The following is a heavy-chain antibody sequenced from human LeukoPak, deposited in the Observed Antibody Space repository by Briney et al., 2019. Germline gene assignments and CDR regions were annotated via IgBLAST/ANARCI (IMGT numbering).Heavy chain of an antibody. CDR3: ARVSDPTMNYYYYYYMDV. Sequence: PGGSLRLSCAAPGFTFSSYSMNWVRQAPGKGLEWVSSISSSSSYIYYADSVKGRFTISRDNAKNSLYLQMNSLRAEDTAVYYCARVSDPTMNYYYYYYMDVWGKGTTVTVSS. CDR2: ISSSSSYI. J-gene: IGHJ6*03. CDR1: GFTFSSYS. V-gene: IGHV3-21*01. D-gene: IGHD5-24*01.